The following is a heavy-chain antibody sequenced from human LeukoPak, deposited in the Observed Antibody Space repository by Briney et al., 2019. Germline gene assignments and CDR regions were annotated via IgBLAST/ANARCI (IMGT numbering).Heavy chain of an antibody. Sequence: ASVSVSCKTSDYNFPSYSLGCVRPAPGQGLEWMGWISPYNGNTQYAQNFQETVTMITDRSASTAYMGLRSLRSDDTGIYNCARARLAVHSTVVLDPWGQGTPVTVSS. J-gene: IGHJ5*02. D-gene: IGHD4-23*01. CDR3: ARARLAVHSTVVLDP. CDR2: ISPYNGNT. V-gene: IGHV1-18*01. CDR1: DYNFPSYS.